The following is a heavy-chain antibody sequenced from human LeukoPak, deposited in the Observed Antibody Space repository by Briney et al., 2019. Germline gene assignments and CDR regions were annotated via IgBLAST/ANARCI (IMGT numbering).Heavy chain of an antibody. CDR1: GFTFSSYG. V-gene: IGHV3-33*01. Sequence: GGSLRLSCAASGFTFSSYGMHWVRQAPGKGLEWVAVIWYDGSNKYYADSVKGRFTISRDNSKNTLYLQMNSLGAEDTAVYYCARVVDCSSTSCYYWGKLDYYGVDVWGQGTTVTVSS. CDR3: ARVVDCSSTSCYYWGKLDYYGVDV. D-gene: IGHD2-2*01. J-gene: IGHJ6*02. CDR2: IWYDGSNK.